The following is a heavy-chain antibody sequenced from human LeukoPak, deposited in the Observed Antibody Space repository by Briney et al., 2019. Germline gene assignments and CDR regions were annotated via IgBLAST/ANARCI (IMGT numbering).Heavy chain of an antibody. D-gene: IGHD3-10*01. Sequence: SETLSLTCTVSGGSISSSAYHWGWIRQPPGKGLEWIGSIHYSGSTYYNPSLKSRVTISVRTSKNQFSLKLSSVTAADTAVYYCARESECYYGSGSYECRWFDPWGLGTLVTVSS. CDR2: IHYSGST. J-gene: IGHJ5*02. CDR3: ARESECYYGSGSYECRWFDP. V-gene: IGHV4-39*07. CDR1: GGSISSSAYH.